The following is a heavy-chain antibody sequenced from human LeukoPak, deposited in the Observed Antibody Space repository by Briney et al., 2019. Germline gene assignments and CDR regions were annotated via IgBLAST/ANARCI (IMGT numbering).Heavy chain of an antibody. Sequence: GGSLRLSCAASVFTFSSYAMSWVRQAPGRGLEWVSAISGSGGSTYYADSVKGRFTISRDNSKNRLYLQMNSLRAEDTAVYYCAKDGDTAMGRHDYWRQGPLVPVPS. CDR1: VFTFSSYA. J-gene: IGHJ4*02. D-gene: IGHD5-18*01. V-gene: IGHV3-23*01. CDR2: ISGSGGST. CDR3: AKDGDTAMGRHDY.